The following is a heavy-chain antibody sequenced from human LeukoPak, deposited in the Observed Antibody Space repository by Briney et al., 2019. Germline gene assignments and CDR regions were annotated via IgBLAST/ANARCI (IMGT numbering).Heavy chain of an antibody. D-gene: IGHD7-27*01. J-gene: IGHJ5*02. Sequence: PSETLSLTYLVAAASIIIPYGGWIRQPPGKGLGWIGLIYNSGSTNYNPSPKSQATISVDTSKNQFSLKLSSVTAADTAVYYCARAAGDKIGEPFDPWGQGILVTVSS. CDR3: ARAAGDKIGEPFDP. CDR2: IYNSGST. CDR1: AASIIIPY. V-gene: IGHV4-59*11.